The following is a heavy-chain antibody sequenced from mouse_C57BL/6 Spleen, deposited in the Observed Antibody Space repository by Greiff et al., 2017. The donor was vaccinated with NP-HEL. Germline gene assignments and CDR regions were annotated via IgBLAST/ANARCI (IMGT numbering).Heavy chain of an antibody. CDR3: ARPYYGYDWYFDV. CDR1: GFTFSDYG. V-gene: IGHV5-17*01. J-gene: IGHJ1*03. Sequence: EVQGVESGGGLVKPGGSLKLSCAASGFTFSDYGMHWVRQAPEKGLAWVAYISSGSGTLYYADTVTGRFTLSRDNAKNTLFRQMTSLRSEDTAMYYCARPYYGYDWYFDVWGTGTTVTVSS. D-gene: IGHD2-9*01. CDR2: ISSGSGTL.